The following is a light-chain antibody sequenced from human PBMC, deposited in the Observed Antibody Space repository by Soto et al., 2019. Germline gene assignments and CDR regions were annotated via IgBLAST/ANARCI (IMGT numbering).Light chain of an antibody. J-gene: IGKJ4*01. CDR2: DTS. V-gene: IGKV3-11*01. CDR3: QQRSNWPLT. CDR1: QSVDSY. Sequence: EIVLTQSLATLSLSPGERATLSCRASQSVDSYLAWYQQKPGQAPSLLIYDTSNRATGIPARFSGSGSGTDFTLTISSLEPEDFAVYYCQQRSNWPLTFGGGTKVEIK.